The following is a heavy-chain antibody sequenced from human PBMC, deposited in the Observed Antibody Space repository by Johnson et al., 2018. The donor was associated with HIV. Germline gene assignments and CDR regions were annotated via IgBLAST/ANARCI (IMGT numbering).Heavy chain of an antibody. Sequence: VQLVESGGGLIQPGGSLRPSCAASGFTVRSNYMSWVRQAPGTGLEWVSAISGSGGSTYYADSVKGRFTISRDSSKNTLYLQMNSLRAEDTALYYCAREGGGSLDDAFDIWGQGTMVTVSS. CDR1: GFTVRSNY. V-gene: IGHV3-53*01. D-gene: IGHD1-26*01. CDR3: AREGGGSLDDAFDI. CDR2: SGSGGST. J-gene: IGHJ3*02.